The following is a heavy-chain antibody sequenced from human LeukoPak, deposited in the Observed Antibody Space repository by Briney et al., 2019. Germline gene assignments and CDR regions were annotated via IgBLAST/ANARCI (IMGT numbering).Heavy chain of an antibody. Sequence: GGSLRLSCAASGFTFSRYGMYWVRQAPGKGLEWVALISYDKSHRYYADSVKGRFTISRDNAKNSLYLQMNSLRAEDTAVYYCARDTNYYYYMDVWGKGTTVTVSS. CDR2: ISYDKSHR. CDR1: GFTFSRYG. J-gene: IGHJ6*03. D-gene: IGHD1-26*01. CDR3: ARDTNYYYYMDV. V-gene: IGHV3-30*03.